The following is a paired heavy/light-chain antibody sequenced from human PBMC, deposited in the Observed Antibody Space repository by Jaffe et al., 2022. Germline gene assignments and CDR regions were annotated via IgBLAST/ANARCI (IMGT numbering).Heavy chain of an antibody. CDR1: GFTFSSYE. CDR2: ISSSGSTI. J-gene: IGHJ3*02. D-gene: IGHD3-22*01. CDR3: ARPFTYYYDSSGYPMWAFDI. Sequence: EVQLVESGGGLVQPGGSLRLSCAASGFTFSSYEMNWVRQAPGKGLEWVSYISSSGSTIYYADSVKGRFTISRDNAKNSLYLQMNSLRAEDTAVYYCARPFTYYYDSSGYPMWAFDIWGQGTMVTVSS. V-gene: IGHV3-48*03.
Light chain of an antibody. CDR3: QQLNSYPLYT. Sequence: DIQLTQSPSFLSASVGDRVTITCRASQGISSYLAWYQQKPGKAPKLLIYAASTLQSGVPSRFSGSGSGTEFTLTISSLQPEDFATYYCQQLNSYPLYTFGQGTKLEIK. J-gene: IGKJ2*01. CDR2: AAS. CDR1: QGISSY. V-gene: IGKV1-9*01.